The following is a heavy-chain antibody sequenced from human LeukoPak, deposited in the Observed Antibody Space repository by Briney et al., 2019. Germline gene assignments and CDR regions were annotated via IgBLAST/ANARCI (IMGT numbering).Heavy chain of an antibody. CDR2: IYTSGST. D-gene: IGHD5-18*01. Sequence: SETLSLTCTVSGGSISSYYWRWIRHPPGKGLEGIGYIYTSGSTNYNPSLKSRVTISVDTSKNQFSLKLSSVTAADTAVYYCARQRGYSYGPAFDYWGQGTLVTVSS. CDR1: GGSISSYY. V-gene: IGHV4-4*09. CDR3: ARQRGYSYGPAFDY. J-gene: IGHJ4*02.